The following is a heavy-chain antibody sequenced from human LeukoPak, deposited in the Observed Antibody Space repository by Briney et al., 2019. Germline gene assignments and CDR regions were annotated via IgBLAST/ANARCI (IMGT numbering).Heavy chain of an antibody. D-gene: IGHD6-6*01. J-gene: IGHJ4*02. Sequence: GGSLRLSCAASGFTFSSYGMHWVRQAPGKGLEWVAFIRYDGSNKYYADSVKGRFTISRDNSKNTLYLQMNSLGAEDTAVYYCAKEGTIAARGFYFGYWGQGTLVTVSS. V-gene: IGHV3-30*02. CDR3: AKEGTIAARGFYFGY. CDR1: GFTFSSYG. CDR2: IRYDGSNK.